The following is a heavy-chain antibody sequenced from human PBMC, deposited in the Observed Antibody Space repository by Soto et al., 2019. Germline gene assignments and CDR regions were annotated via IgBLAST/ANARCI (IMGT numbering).Heavy chain of an antibody. CDR1: GGTFSSYA. D-gene: IGHD3-22*01. V-gene: IGHV1-69*01. J-gene: IGHJ5*02. CDR2: IIPIFGTA. Sequence: QVQLVQSGAEEKKPGSSVKVSCKASGGTFSSYAISWVRQAPGQGLEWMGGIIPIFGTANYAQKFQGRVTMTADESTSTAYMELSSLRSEDSAVYYCARDYDSSGYYSGNWFDPWGQGTLVTVSS. CDR3: ARDYDSSGYYSGNWFDP.